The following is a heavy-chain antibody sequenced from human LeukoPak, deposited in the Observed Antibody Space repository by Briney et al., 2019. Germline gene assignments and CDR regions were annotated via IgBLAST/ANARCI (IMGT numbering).Heavy chain of an antibody. Sequence: SETLSLTCAVSEMSFSAYYWNWLRQSPGKGLEWIGEINYGGSTKYTPSLEGRGTILIDTSKNQFSLKLTSVTAADTAVYYCARGFPPGSGSRGSRAFDVWGQGTMVTVSS. J-gene: IGHJ3*01. V-gene: IGHV4-34*01. CDR2: INYGGST. CDR1: EMSFSAYY. CDR3: ARGFPPGSGSRGSRAFDV. D-gene: IGHD6-19*01.